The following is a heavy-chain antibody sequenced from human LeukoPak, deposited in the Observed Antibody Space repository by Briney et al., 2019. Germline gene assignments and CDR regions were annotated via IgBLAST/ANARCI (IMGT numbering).Heavy chain of an antibody. J-gene: IGHJ3*02. V-gene: IGHV4-31*03. Sequence: SETLSLTCTVSGGSISSGGYYWSWIRQHPGKGLEWIGYIYYSGSTYYNPSLKSRVTISVDRSKNQFSLKLSSVTAADTAVYYCARATMANRPDAFDIWGQGTMVTVSS. CDR1: GGSISSGGYY. CDR3: ARATMANRPDAFDI. D-gene: IGHD3-10*01. CDR2: IYYSGST.